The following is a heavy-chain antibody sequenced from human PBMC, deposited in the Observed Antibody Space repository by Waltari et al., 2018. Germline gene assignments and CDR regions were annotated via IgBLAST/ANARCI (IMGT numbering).Heavy chain of an antibody. Sequence: QVQLVQSGAEVKKPGSSVKVSCKASGGTFSSYAISWVRQAPGQGLEWMGRIIPILGIANYAQKVQGRVTITADKSTSTAYMELSSLRSEDTAVYYCARYPPIAAAGTGYFDYWGQGTLVTVSS. J-gene: IGHJ4*02. V-gene: IGHV1-69*04. D-gene: IGHD6-13*01. CDR3: ARYPPIAAAGTGYFDY. CDR2: IIPILGIA. CDR1: GGTFSSYA.